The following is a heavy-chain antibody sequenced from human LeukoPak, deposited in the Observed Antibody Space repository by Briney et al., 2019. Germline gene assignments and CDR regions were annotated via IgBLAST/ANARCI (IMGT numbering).Heavy chain of an antibody. V-gene: IGHV3-48*02. Sequence: GGSLRLSCAASGFTLSTYSMNWVRQAPGKGLEWLSYITYSAGTIYYADSVRGRFTISRDNAKNSLFLQMNSLRDEDTAVYYCAREQYCGGDCYNAGSDYWGQGTLVTVSS. D-gene: IGHD2-21*01. J-gene: IGHJ4*02. CDR1: GFTLSTYS. CDR3: AREQYCGGDCYNAGSDY. CDR2: ITYSAGTI.